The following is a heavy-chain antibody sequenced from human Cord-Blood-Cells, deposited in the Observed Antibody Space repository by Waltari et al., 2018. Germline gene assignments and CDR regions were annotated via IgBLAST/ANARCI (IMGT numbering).Heavy chain of an antibody. CDR2: ISSSSSSI. Sequence: EVQLVESGGGLVKPGGSLRLSCAASGFTFSSYSMNWVRQAPGKGLGWVSTISSSSSSIYYADSVKGRFTISRDNAKNALYLQMNSLRAEDTAVYYCARELFRGGGFDAFDIWGQGTMVTVSS. CDR3: ARELFRGGGFDAFDI. D-gene: IGHD3-16*01. J-gene: IGHJ3*02. CDR1: GFTFSSYS. V-gene: IGHV3-21*01.